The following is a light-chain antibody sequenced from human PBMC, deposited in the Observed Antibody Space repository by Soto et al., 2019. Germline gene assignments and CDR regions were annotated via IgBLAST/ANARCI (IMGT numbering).Light chain of an antibody. V-gene: IGKV1-39*01. Sequence: DIQMTQSPSSLSASVGDRVTITCRASQSITNSLNWYQHKPGKAPTLVVYAASSLQSGVPSRFSGSGSGTGFTLTISSLQPEDFATYFCQQGHSMPFTFGPGTKVDIK. J-gene: IGKJ3*01. CDR2: AAS. CDR1: QSITNS. CDR3: QQGHSMPFT.